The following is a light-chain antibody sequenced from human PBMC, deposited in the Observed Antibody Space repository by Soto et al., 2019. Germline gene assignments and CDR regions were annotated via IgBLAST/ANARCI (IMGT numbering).Light chain of an antibody. CDR3: SSYTSSSVV. CDR2: DVN. V-gene: IGLV2-14*01. CDR1: SSDVGGYNY. J-gene: IGLJ2*01. Sequence: QSALTQPASVSGSPGQSITISCTGTSSDVGGYNYVSWYQQHPGKAPKLMIYDVNNRPSGISDRFSGSKSGNTASLTISGPQAEDEADYYCSSYTSSSVVFGGGTKVTVL.